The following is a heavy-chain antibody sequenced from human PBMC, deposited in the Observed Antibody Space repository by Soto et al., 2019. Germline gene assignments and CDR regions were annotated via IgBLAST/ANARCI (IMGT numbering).Heavy chain of an antibody. CDR2: IYHSGST. CDR1: GGSISSGGYS. V-gene: IGHV4-30-2*01. CDR3: ARRNYYYDTAFDI. J-gene: IGHJ3*02. D-gene: IGHD3-22*01. Sequence: QLQLQESGSGLVKPSQTLSLTCAVSGGSISSGGYSWSWIRQPPGKGLEWSGYIYHSGSTYYNPSLKGRVTVAVDRSKNQFSLKLSSVTAADTAVYYCARRNYYYDTAFDIWGQGTMVTVSS.